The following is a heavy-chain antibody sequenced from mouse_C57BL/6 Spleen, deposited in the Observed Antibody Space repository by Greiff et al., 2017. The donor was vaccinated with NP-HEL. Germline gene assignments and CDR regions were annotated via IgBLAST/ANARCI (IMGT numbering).Heavy chain of an antibody. CDR3: AGLDSSGYGFTY. J-gene: IGHJ3*01. CDR1: GFTFSSYA. V-gene: IGHV5-4*03. Sequence: EVKLMESGGGLVKPGGSLKLSCAASGFTFSSYAMSWVRQTPEKRLEWVATISDGGSYTYYPDNVKGRFTISRDNAKNNLYLQMSHLKSEDTAMYYCAGLDSSGYGFTYWGQRTLDTVSA. CDR2: ISDGGSYT. D-gene: IGHD3-2*02.